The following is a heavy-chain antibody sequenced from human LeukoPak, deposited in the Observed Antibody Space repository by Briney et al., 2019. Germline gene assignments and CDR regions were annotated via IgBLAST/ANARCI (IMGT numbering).Heavy chain of an antibody. D-gene: IGHD4-11*01. Sequence: GGSLRLSCAASGFTLSSHWMQWFRQAPGKGLVWVSRINSDGSSYVDSVKGRFTISRDNAKNTLYLQMNSLRAEDTAVYYCARGSVTTYYYGLDVWSQGTTVIVSS. J-gene: IGHJ6*02. CDR2: INSDGS. CDR3: ARGSVTTYYYGLDV. V-gene: IGHV3-74*01. CDR1: GFTLSSHW.